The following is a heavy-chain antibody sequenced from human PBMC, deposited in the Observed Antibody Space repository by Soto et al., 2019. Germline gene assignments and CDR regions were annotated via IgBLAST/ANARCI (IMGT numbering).Heavy chain of an antibody. J-gene: IGHJ1*01. CDR2: ISYDGSDK. CDR1: GFTFSSYG. CDR3: AKNAESSLQH. V-gene: IGHV3-30*18. Sequence: PGGSLRLSCAASGFTFSSYGMHWVRQAPGKGLEWVAVISYDGSDKYYADSVKGRFTISRDNFKNTLCLQLNSLRAEDTAVYYCAKNAESSLQHWGQGNLVTISS.